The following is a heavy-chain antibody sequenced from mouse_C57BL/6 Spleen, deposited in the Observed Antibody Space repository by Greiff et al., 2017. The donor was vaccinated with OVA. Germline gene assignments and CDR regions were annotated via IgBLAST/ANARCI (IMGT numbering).Heavy chain of an antibody. D-gene: IGHD4-1*01. Sequence: QVQLQQPGAELVRPGSSVKLSCKASGYTFTSYWMHWVKQRPIQGLEWIGNIDPSDSETHYNQKFKDKATLTVDKSSSTAYMQLSSLTSEDAAVYYCAREGKLGRYFDYWGQGTTLTVSS. CDR3: AREGKLGRYFDY. CDR1: GYTFTSYW. J-gene: IGHJ2*01. V-gene: IGHV1-52*01. CDR2: IDPSDSET.